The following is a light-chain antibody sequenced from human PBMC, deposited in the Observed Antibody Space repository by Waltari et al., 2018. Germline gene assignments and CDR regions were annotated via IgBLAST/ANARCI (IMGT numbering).Light chain of an antibody. Sequence: EIVVMQSPATLAVCLGERATLSCRARQSVRSDFAWYRQKPGQAPRLLIYGASTRATGVSARFSGSGSGAEFTLTITSLQSEDSAVYFCQQYNTWPLTFGGGTKVEIK. V-gene: IGKV3-15*01. CDR1: QSVRSD. CDR3: QQYNTWPLT. CDR2: GAS. J-gene: IGKJ4*01.